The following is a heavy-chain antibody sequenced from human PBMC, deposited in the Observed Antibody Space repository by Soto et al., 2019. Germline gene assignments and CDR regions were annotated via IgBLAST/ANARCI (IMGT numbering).Heavy chain of an antibody. D-gene: IGHD4-17*01. CDR2: INHSGST. CDR3: ARVFRVRCQTKNWCDP. CDR1: GGSFSGYF. J-gene: IGHJ5*02. Sequence: SETISLTCAVSGGSFSGYFWCWIRQTPGKGLEWIGEINHSGSTNYNPSLKSRVTISVDTSKNQFSLKLSSVTAADTAVYYCARVFRVRCQTKNWCDPWGQGTLVTVSS. V-gene: IGHV4-34*01.